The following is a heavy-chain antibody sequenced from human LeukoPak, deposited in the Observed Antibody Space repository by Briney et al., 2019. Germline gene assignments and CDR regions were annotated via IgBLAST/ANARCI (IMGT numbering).Heavy chain of an antibody. CDR2: ICSGGST. Sequence: HPGGSLRLSCAASGFTVSSNYTSWVRQAPGKGLEWVSVICSGGSTYYADSVKGRFTISRDNSKNTLYLQMNSLRAEDTAVYYCARDSIGFDYWGQGTLVTVSS. CDR1: GFTVSSNY. D-gene: IGHD2-15*01. V-gene: IGHV3-53*01. CDR3: ARDSIGFDY. J-gene: IGHJ4*02.